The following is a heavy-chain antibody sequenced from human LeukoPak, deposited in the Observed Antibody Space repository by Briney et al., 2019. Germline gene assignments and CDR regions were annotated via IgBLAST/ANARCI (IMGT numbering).Heavy chain of an antibody. CDR2: ISAYNGNT. Sequence: GASVKVSCKASGYTFTSYGISWVRQAPGQGLEWMGWISAYNGNTNYAQKLQGRVAMTTDTSTSTAYMELRSLRSDDTAVYYCARDGAGSSSWYNIKGYFDYWGQGTLVTVSS. CDR3: ARDGAGSSSWYNIKGYFDY. CDR1: GYTFTSYG. V-gene: IGHV1-18*01. D-gene: IGHD6-13*01. J-gene: IGHJ4*02.